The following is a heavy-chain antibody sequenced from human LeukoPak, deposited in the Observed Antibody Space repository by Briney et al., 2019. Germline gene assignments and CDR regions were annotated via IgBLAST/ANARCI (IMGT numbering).Heavy chain of an antibody. D-gene: IGHD6-13*01. V-gene: IGHV3-23*01. CDR3: AKSWKIGSSWYEGDY. CDR1: GFTFSSYT. Sequence: GGSLRLSCAASGFTFSSYTMTWVRQAPGKGLEWVASISENSGVHKDYADSVKGRFTMSRDNSKNMVYVQLNSLRAEDTAVYYCAKSWKIGSSWYEGDYWGQGTLVTVSS. CDR2: ISENSGVHK. J-gene: IGHJ4*02.